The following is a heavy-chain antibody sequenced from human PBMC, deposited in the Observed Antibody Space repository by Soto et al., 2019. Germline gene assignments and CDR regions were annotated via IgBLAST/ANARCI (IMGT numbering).Heavy chain of an antibody. D-gene: IGHD2-2*02. Sequence: GALLNLPRKGSRYLFTLYWIGFVRPLPRQGLEWMGIIYPGDSDTRYSPSFQGQVTISADKSISTAYLQWSSLKASDTAMYYCARLDCSSTSCYMYYYYGMDVWGQGTTVTVAS. CDR1: RYLFTLYW. V-gene: IGHV5-51*01. J-gene: IGHJ6*02. CDR3: ARLDCSSTSCYMYYYYGMDV. CDR2: IYPGDSDT.